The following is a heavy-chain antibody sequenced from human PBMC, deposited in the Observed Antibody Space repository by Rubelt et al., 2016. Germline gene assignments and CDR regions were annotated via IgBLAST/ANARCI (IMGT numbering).Heavy chain of an antibody. Sequence: VQLQESGPGLVKPSETLSLTCTVSGYSISSGYCWGWIRQPPGKGLEWVSGINWNGGSTGYADSVNVRFTISRDNAKDSLYLQMNSLRAEDTALYCCARKLSWISWYYGRFDPWGQGTLVTVSS. CDR3: ARKLSWISWYYGRFDP. J-gene: IGHJ5*02. V-gene: IGHV3-20*04. CDR2: INWNGGST. CDR1: GYSISSGYC. D-gene: IGHD6-13*01.